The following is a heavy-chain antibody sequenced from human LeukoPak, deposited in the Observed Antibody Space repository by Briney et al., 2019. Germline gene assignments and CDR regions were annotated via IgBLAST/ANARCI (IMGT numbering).Heavy chain of an antibody. V-gene: IGHV3-30*18. CDR2: ISDDETYK. CDR3: AKDHRASWGIVVVITPFDY. D-gene: IGHD3-22*01. J-gene: IGHJ4*02. CDR1: GFTVSSNS. Sequence: GGSLRLSCTVSGFTVSSNSMSWVRQAPGKGLEWVTAISDDETYKFYADSVKGRFTISRDNSKNTLYLQMNSLRVEDTAVYCCAKDHRASWGIVVVITPFDYWGQGTLVTVSS.